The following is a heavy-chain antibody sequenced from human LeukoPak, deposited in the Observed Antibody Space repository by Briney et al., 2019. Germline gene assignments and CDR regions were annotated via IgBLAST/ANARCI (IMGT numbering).Heavy chain of an antibody. D-gene: IGHD4-17*01. J-gene: IGHJ3*02. Sequence: PGGSLKLSCAASGSTFSGSAMLWVRQASGKGLEWVGRISSKTKSYATAYAEAVKGRFTISRDDSKNTAYLQMNSLKTEDTAVYYCTSRNADYGKYAFDISGQGTMVTVSS. CDR1: GSTFSGSA. CDR3: TSRNADYGKYAFDI. CDR2: ISSKTKSYAT. V-gene: IGHV3-73*01.